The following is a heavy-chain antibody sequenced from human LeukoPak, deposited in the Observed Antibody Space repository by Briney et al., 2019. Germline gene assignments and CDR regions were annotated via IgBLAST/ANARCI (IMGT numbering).Heavy chain of an antibody. Sequence: SETLSLTCTVSGASISSYYWSWIRQPPGKGLEWIGYIYYSGSTYYNPSLKSRVTISVDTSKIQFSLKLNSVTAADTAVYYCARHAFVGYYYYMDVWGKGTTVTVSS. J-gene: IGHJ6*03. CDR3: ARHAFVGYYYYMDV. CDR1: GASISSYY. V-gene: IGHV4-59*04. D-gene: IGHD3-3*02. CDR2: IYYSGST.